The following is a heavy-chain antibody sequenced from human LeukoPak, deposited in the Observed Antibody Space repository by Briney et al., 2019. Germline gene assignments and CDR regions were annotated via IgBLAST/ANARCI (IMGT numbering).Heavy chain of an antibody. CDR1: GGSISSYY. D-gene: IGHD3-10*01. CDR2: IYYSGST. J-gene: IGHJ3*02. Sequence: SETLSLTCTVSGGSISSYYWSWIRQPPGKGLEWIGYIYYSGSTNYNPSLKSRVTISVDTSKNQFSLKLSSVSAADTAVYYCARHLAMVRGAFDIWGQGTMVTVSS. V-gene: IGHV4-59*01. CDR3: ARHLAMVRGAFDI.